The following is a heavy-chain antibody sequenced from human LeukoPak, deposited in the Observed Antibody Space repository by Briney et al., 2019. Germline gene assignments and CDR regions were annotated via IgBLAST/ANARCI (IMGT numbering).Heavy chain of an antibody. CDR2: IYYSGST. D-gene: IGHD6-19*01. CDR3: ARHRGEWLGREYFQH. CDR1: GGSISSSSYY. V-gene: IGHV4-39*01. J-gene: IGHJ1*01. Sequence: SETLSLTCTVSGGSISSSSYYWGWIRQPPGKGLEWIGSIYYSGSTYHNPSLKSRVTISVDTSKNQFSLKLSSVTAADTAVYYCARHRGEWLGREYFQHWGQGTLVTVSS.